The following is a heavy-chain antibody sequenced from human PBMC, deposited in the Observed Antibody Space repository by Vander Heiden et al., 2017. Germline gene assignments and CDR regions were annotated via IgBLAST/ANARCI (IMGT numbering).Heavy chain of an antibody. CDR2: INPNSGGT. CDR1: GYTFTGYY. D-gene: IGHD1-26*01. J-gene: IGHJ4*02. CDR3: ARGKEIRGELHPFDY. V-gene: IGHV1-2*06. Sequence: QVQLVQSGAEVKKPGASVKVSCKASGYTFTGYYMNWVRQAPGQGLEWMGRINPNSGGTNYAQKFQGRVTMTRDTSISTAYMELSRLRSDDTAVYYCARGKEIRGELHPFDYWGQGTLVTVSS.